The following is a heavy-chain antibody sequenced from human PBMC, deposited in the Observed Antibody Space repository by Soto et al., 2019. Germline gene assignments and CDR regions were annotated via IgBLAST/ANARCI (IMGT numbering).Heavy chain of an antibody. CDR1: GFTFSSYG. CDR2: IWYDGSNK. V-gene: IGHV3-33*01. Sequence: PGGSLRLSCAASGFTFSSYGMHWVRQAPGKGLEWVAVIWYDGSNKYYADSVKGRFTISRDNSKNTLYLQMNSLRAEDTAVYYCARERVGATTYWSDPWGQGTLVTVSS. D-gene: IGHD1-26*01. CDR3: ARERVGATTYWSDP. J-gene: IGHJ5*02.